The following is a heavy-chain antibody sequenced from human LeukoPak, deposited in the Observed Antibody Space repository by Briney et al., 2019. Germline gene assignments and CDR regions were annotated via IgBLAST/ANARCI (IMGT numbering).Heavy chain of an antibody. CDR3: AREVGSGSYLAHVFDI. D-gene: IGHD1-26*01. CDR1: GFTVRSYF. Sequence: PGGSLRLSCAVSGFTVRSYFMSWVRQAPGMGLEWVSLIYSGGTTYYADSVKGRFTISRDNSKNTLYLQMNSLRADDPAVYYCAREVGSGSYLAHVFDIWGQGTMVTVSS. V-gene: IGHV3-53*01. CDR2: IYSGGTT. J-gene: IGHJ3*02.